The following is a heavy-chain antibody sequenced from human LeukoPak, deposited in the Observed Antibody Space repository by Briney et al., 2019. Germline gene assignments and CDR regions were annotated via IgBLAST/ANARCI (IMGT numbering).Heavy chain of an antibody. CDR1: GYSISSGYY. Sequence: SETLSLTCAVSGYSISSGYYWGWIRQPPGKGLEWIGSIYHSGSTYYNPSLKSRVTISVDTSKNQFSLKLSSVTAADTAVYYCARRSGGRFDYWGQGTLVIVSS. V-gene: IGHV4-38-2*01. D-gene: IGHD3-10*01. J-gene: IGHJ4*02. CDR3: ARRSGGRFDY. CDR2: IYHSGST.